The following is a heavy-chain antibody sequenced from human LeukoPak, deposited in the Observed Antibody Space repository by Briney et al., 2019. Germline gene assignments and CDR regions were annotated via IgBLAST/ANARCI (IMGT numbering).Heavy chain of an antibody. D-gene: IGHD3-22*01. V-gene: IGHV4-31*03. CDR1: GGSISSGGYY. CDR2: IYYSGST. CDR3: ARYDSSGYYSSLDY. J-gene: IGHJ4*02. Sequence: SQTLSLTCTVSGGSISSGGYYWSWIRQHPGKGLEWIGYIYYSGSTYYNPSLKSRVTISIDTSKNQFSLKLSFVTAADTAVYYCARYDSSGYYSSLDYWGQGTLVTVSS.